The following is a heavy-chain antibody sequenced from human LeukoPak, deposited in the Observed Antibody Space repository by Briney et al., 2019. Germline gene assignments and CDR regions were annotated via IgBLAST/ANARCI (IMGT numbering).Heavy chain of an antibody. V-gene: IGHV1-18*01. CDR2: ISAYNGNT. CDR1: GYTFTSYG. J-gene: IGHJ6*03. CDR3: ATGLETGTSYYYYMDV. Sequence: GASVKVSCKASGYTFTSYGISWVRQAPGQGLEWMGWISAYNGNTNYAQKLQGRVTMTTDTSTSTAYMELSSLRFEDTAVYYCATGLETGTSYYYYMDVWGKGTTVTVSS. D-gene: IGHD1-1*01.